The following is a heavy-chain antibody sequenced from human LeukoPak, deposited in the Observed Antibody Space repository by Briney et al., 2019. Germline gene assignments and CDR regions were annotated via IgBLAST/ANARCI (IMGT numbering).Heavy chain of an antibody. D-gene: IGHD6-13*01. CDR1: GGSISNYY. Sequence: SETLSLTCTVSGGSISNYYWSWIRQPPGKGLEWIGYIQYSGSTNNNPSLKSRVALSVDTSKNQFSLNLSSVTAADTDVYYCARRVSNWQNYFDFWGQGTLVTVSS. J-gene: IGHJ4*02. V-gene: IGHV4-59*08. CDR2: IQYSGST. CDR3: ARRVSNWQNYFDF.